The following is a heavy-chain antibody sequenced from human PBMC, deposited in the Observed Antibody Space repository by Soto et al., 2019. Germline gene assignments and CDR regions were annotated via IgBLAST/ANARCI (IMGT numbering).Heavy chain of an antibody. D-gene: IGHD1-1*01. J-gene: IGHJ6*03. Sequence: PGESLKISCKGSGYSFTSYWIGWVRQMPGKGLEWMGIIYPGDSDTRYSPSFQGQVTISADKSISTAYLQWSSLKASDTAMYYCARQLRSGTTGTANYYYYYMDVWGKGTTVTVSS. CDR1: GYSFTSYW. CDR2: IYPGDSDT. CDR3: ARQLRSGTTGTANYYYYYMDV. V-gene: IGHV5-51*01.